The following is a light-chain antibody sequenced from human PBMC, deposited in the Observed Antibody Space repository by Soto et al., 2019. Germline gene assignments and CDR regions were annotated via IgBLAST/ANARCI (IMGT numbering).Light chain of an antibody. Sequence: ENVLTQSPAILSLSPGERATLSCRASQSVSSSSLSWYQHKPGQAPRLLIYGASTRATGIPARFSGSGSGTDFTLTISSLQPEDFAVYFCQQDDNFPYTFGQGIRLEIK. J-gene: IGKJ2*01. CDR3: QQDDNFPYT. CDR1: QSVSSSS. V-gene: IGKV3D-7*01. CDR2: GAS.